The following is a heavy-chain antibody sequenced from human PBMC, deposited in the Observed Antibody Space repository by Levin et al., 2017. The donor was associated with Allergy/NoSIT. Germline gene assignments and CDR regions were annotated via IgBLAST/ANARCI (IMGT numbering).Heavy chain of an antibody. CDR1: GGSFSGYY. V-gene: IGHV4-34*01. CDR2: INHSGST. CDR3: ATLRTDCSSTSCYATRLMGY. J-gene: IGHJ4*02. Sequence: SETLSLTCAVYGGSFSGYYWSWIRQPPGKGLEWIGEINHSGSTNYNPSLKSRVTISVDTSKNQFSLKLISVPAADTAVYYWATLRTDCSSTSCYATRLMGYWGKGTLVTVSS. D-gene: IGHD2-2*01.